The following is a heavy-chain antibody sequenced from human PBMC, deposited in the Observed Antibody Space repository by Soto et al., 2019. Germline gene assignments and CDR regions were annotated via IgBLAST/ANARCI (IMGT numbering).Heavy chain of an antibody. CDR3: ARDPRRFSSSWGFDY. V-gene: IGHV4-59*01. Sequence: SETLSLTCTVSGGSISPYYWSWIRQPPGKGLEWIGYIYYIGSTNYNPTLKSRVTISVDTSKNQFSLKVSSVTAADTAVYYCARDPRRFSSSWGFDYWGQGTLVTVSS. D-gene: IGHD6-13*01. CDR1: GGSISPYY. J-gene: IGHJ4*02. CDR2: IYYIGST.